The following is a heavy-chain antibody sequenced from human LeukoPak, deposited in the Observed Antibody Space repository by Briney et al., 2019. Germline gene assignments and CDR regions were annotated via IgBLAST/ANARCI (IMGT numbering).Heavy chain of an antibody. CDR3: ARSQAFVGSGSYYNKYYYYYYMDV. CDR2: IYTSGST. V-gene: IGHV4-61*05. CDR1: GGSIRSSSYY. D-gene: IGHD3-10*01. J-gene: IGHJ6*03. Sequence: SVTLSLTCTVSGGSIRSSSYYWGWIRQPPGKGLEWIGRIYTSGSTNYNPSLKSRVTMSVDTSKNQFSLKLSSVTAADTAVYYCARSQAFVGSGSYYNKYYYYYYMDVWGKGTTVTISS.